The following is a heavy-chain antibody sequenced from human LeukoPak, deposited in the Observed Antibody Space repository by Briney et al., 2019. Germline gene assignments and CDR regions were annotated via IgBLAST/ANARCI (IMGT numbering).Heavy chain of an antibody. CDR1: GGFISSYY. Sequence: PSEPLSLTCSVSGGFISSYYWSWIRQPAGKGLEWIGRIYSSGTTNYSPSLKSRVTMSVDTSKNQFSLRLSPVTAADTAVYFCTRDIVLPTAYWYFDLWGRGTLVTVSS. CDR2: IYSSGTT. D-gene: IGHD2-2*01. V-gene: IGHV4-4*07. J-gene: IGHJ2*01. CDR3: TRDIVLPTAYWYFDL.